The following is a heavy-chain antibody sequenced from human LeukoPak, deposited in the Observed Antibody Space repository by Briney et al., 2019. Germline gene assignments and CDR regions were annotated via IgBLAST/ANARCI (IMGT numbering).Heavy chain of an antibody. CDR3: ATRAAYCSSTSCYDPYYFDN. J-gene: IGHJ4*02. Sequence: SETLSLTCAVYGGSFSGYYWSWIRQPPGKGLEWIGEINHSGSTNYNPSLKSRVTISVDTSKNQFSLKLSSVTAADTAVYYCATRAAYCSSTSCYDPYYFDNWGQGTLVTVSS. D-gene: IGHD2-2*01. V-gene: IGHV4-34*01. CDR2: INHSGST. CDR1: GGSFSGYY.